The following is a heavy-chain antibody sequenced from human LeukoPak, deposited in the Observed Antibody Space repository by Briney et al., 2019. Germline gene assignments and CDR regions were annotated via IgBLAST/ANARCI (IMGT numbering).Heavy chain of an antibody. V-gene: IGHV4-59*01. D-gene: IGHD4-17*01. CDR3: AREDPQTTVPEGMDV. J-gene: IGHJ6*02. CDR2: IYYSGTT. CDR1: GGSISYYY. Sequence: LETLSLTCTVSGGSISYYYWSWIRQSPGKGLEWIGYIYYSGTTNYNPSLKSRVTISVDTSKNQFSLQLRSVTAADTAVYYCAREDPQTTVPEGMDVWGQGTTVTVSS.